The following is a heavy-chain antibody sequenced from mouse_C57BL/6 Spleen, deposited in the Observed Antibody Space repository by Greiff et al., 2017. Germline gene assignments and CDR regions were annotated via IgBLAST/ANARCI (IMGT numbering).Heavy chain of an antibody. CDR3: ARNYGYGYYFDY. J-gene: IGHJ2*01. Sequence: QVQLQQPGPELVKPGASVKISCKASGYAFSSSWMNWVKQRPGKGLEWIGRIYPGDGDTNYNGKFKGKATLTADKSSSTAYMQLSSLTSEDSAVYFCARNYGYGYYFDYWGQGTTLTVSS. CDR1: GYAFSSSW. V-gene: IGHV1-82*01. CDR2: IYPGDGDT. D-gene: IGHD2-2*01.